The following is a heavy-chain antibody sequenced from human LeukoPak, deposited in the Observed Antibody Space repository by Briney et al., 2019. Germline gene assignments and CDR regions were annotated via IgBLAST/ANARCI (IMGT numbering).Heavy chain of an antibody. V-gene: IGHV3-48*01. CDR2: IGIDSGRT. D-gene: IGHD1-1*01. CDR3: ARDHRYAFDN. J-gene: IGHJ4*02. Sequence: GGSLRLSCAASGFPFSDYSMNWVRQAPGKGLEWISYIGIDSGRTKYADSVKGRFTISGDKARNSLYLQMNSLRVEDTAVYFCARDHRYAFDNWGQETLVTVSS. CDR1: GFPFSDYS.